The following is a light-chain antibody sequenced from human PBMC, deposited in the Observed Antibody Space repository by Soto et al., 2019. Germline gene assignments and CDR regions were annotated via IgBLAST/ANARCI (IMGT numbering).Light chain of an antibody. CDR1: QSVSSN. CDR3: QQYNNWPPYT. Sequence: EIVMTQSPATLSVSPGERATLSCRASQSVSSNLAWYQQKPGQAPRLLIYGASLRATGIPARFSGSGSGTEFTLTISSLQSEDLAVYYCQQYNNWPPYTFGQGTKLEIK. CDR2: GAS. J-gene: IGKJ2*01. V-gene: IGKV3-15*01.